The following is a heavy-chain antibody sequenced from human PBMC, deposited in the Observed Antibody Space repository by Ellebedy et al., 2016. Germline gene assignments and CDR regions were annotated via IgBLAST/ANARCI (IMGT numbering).Heavy chain of an antibody. Sequence: SETLSLXXTVSGVSINSGTYYWSWIRQPAGQGLEWVGRMSSSGNIIYNPSLKSRVIMSIDTSKNQFSLDLNSVTVADTAVYYCATLTIPGGSDFWGQGTLVTVSS. V-gene: IGHV4-61*02. J-gene: IGHJ4*02. CDR2: MSSSGNI. CDR1: GVSINSGTYY. CDR3: ATLTIPGGSDF. D-gene: IGHD3-3*01.